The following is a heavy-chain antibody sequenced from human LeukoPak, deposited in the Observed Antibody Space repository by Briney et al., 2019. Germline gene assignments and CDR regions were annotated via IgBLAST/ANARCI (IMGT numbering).Heavy chain of an antibody. CDR2: IFHSGST. D-gene: IGHD4-17*01. CDR1: GGSISSSNW. J-gene: IGHJ4*02. CDR3: ARMSYYGAFDY. V-gene: IGHV4-4*02. Sequence: SETLSLTCAVSGGSISSSNWWSWVRQPPGKGLEWIGEIFHSGSTHYNPSLKSRVTISVDKSKNQFSLNLRSVTAADTAVYYCARMSYYGAFDYWGQGTLVTVSS.